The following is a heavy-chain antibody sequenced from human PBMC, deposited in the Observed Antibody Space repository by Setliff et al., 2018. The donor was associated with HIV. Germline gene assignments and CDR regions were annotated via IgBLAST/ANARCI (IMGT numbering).Heavy chain of an antibody. V-gene: IGHV1-2*02. CDR2: INPHSGGT. CDR1: GYTFTGYY. Sequence: ASVKVSCKASGYTFTGYYMHWVRQAPGQGLEWMGWINPHSGGTNYAQKFQGRVTMTRDTSISTAYMELSRLRSDDTAVYYCARLPYSSGWYLDYWGQGTLVTVSS. J-gene: IGHJ4*02. D-gene: IGHD6-19*01. CDR3: ARLPYSSGWYLDY.